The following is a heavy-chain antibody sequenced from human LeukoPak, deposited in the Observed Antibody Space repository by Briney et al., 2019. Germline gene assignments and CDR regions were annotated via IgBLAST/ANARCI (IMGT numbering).Heavy chain of an antibody. V-gene: IGHV4-4*07. Sequence: SETLSLTCTVSGGSISSYYWSWIRQPAGKGLEWIGRIYTSGSTNYNPSLKSRVTMSVDTSKNQFSLRLSSVTAADTAVYYCAREGADSSSWYWGDAFDIWGQGTMVTVSS. CDR3: AREGADSSSWYWGDAFDI. D-gene: IGHD6-13*01. J-gene: IGHJ3*02. CDR1: GGSISSYY. CDR2: IYTSGST.